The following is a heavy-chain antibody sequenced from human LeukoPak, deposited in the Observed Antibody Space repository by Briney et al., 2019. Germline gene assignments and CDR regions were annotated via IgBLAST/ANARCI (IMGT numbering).Heavy chain of an antibody. D-gene: IGHD4-17*01. Sequence: ASVKVSCKASGYTFTYYYIHWVRQAPGQGLEWMGWINPESGDTNYAQKLQGRVTMTTDTSTSTAYMELRSLRSDDTAVYYCARGDEVVDYGDYGWWGQGTLVTVSS. J-gene: IGHJ4*02. CDR3: ARGDEVVDYGDYGW. V-gene: IGHV1-18*04. CDR1: GYTFTYYY. CDR2: INPESGDT.